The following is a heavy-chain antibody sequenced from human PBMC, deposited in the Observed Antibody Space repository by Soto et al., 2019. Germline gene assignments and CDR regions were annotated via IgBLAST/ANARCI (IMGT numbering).Heavy chain of an antibody. CDR2: ISGSGGSS. CDR1: GFAFSTYA. Sequence: GGSLRLSCAASGFAFSTYAMTWVRQAPGKGLEWVSVISGSGGSSYYAASVKGRFTISRDNPKNTLFLQMNGLRAEDTAVYYCAKVTKRAAAGRYEYYKYGMDVWGQGTTVTVSS. V-gene: IGHV3-23*01. J-gene: IGHJ6*02. CDR3: AKVTKRAAAGRYEYYKYGMDV. D-gene: IGHD6-13*01.